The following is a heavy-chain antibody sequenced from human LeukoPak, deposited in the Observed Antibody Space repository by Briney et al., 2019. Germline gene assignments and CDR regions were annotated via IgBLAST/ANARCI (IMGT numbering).Heavy chain of an antibody. Sequence: ASVKVSCKASGSNFTGFYINWVRQTPGQGLEWMGRINPNSGGTNYAQKFQGWVTMTRDTSISTAYMELSRLRSDDTAVYYCARVNWAFGLDYWGQGALVTVSS. CDR2: INPNSGGT. CDR3: ARVNWAFGLDY. V-gene: IGHV1-2*04. D-gene: IGHD3-10*01. CDR1: GSNFTGFY. J-gene: IGHJ4*02.